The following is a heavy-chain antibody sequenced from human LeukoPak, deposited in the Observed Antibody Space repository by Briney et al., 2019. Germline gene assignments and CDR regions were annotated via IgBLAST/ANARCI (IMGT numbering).Heavy chain of an antibody. CDR2: IYSGGST. CDR1: GFTVSSNY. J-gene: IGHJ5*02. Sequence: GGSLRLSCAASGFTVSSNYMSWVRQAPGRGLEWVSVIYSGGSTYYADSVKGRFTISRDNSKNTLYLQMNSLRAEDTAVYYCARHSSGWYGDWFGPWGQGTLVTVSS. CDR3: ARHSSGWYGDWFGP. V-gene: IGHV3-53*01. D-gene: IGHD6-19*01.